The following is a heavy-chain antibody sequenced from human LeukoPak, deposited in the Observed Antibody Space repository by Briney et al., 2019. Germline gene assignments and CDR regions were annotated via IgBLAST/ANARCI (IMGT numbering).Heavy chain of an antibody. CDR3: ARRKSPFYDSSGYSPRGFDY. D-gene: IGHD3-22*01. J-gene: IGHJ4*02. CDR1: GSNFVDYW. Sequence: GESLKISCKDSGSNFVDYWIGWVRQVPGRGLEWMAVIFPGDSETTYSPSFQGQVSISADKSISTAYLQWSSLKASDTAMYYCARRKSPFYDSSGYSPRGFDYWGQGTLVTVSS. V-gene: IGHV5-51*01. CDR2: IFPGDSET.